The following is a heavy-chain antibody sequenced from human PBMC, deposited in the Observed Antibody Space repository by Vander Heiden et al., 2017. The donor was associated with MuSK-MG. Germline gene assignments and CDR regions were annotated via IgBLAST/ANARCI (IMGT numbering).Heavy chain of an antibody. CDR1: GGTFSSYA. CDR2: IIPILGIA. CDR3: AREYQLLEGGYYYYYMDI. D-gene: IGHD2-2*01. V-gene: IGHV1-69*10. Sequence: QVQLVQSGAEVKKPGSSVKVSCKASGGTFSSYAISWVRQAPGQGLEWMGGIIPILGIANYAQKFQGRVTITADKSTSTAYMELSSLRSEDTAVYDCAREYQLLEGGYYYYYMDIWGKGTTVTVSS. J-gene: IGHJ6*03.